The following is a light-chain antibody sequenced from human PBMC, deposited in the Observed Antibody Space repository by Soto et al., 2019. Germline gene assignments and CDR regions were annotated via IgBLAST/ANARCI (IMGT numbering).Light chain of an antibody. CDR2: GAS. Sequence: EIVLTQSPGTLSLSPGERASLSCRASQSFSSSYLAWYQHKPGQAPRLLLYGASSRATGIPDRFSGSGSGTDFTLTISRLEPEDFAVYYCQHYGGSPPNTFGQGTRLEIK. V-gene: IGKV3-20*01. J-gene: IGKJ5*01. CDR1: QSFSSSY. CDR3: QHYGGSPPNT.